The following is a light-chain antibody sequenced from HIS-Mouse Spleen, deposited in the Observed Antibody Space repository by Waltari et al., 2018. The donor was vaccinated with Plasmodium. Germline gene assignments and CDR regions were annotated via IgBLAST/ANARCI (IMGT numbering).Light chain of an antibody. CDR1: KLGDKY. V-gene: IGLV3-1*01. Sequence: SYELTQPPSVSVSPGQTASITCSGDKLGDKYACWYQQKPGQSPVLVIYQDSKRPSGIPERFSGSKSGTSATLGITGLQTGDEADYYCGTWDSSLSAGVVFGGGTKLTVL. J-gene: IGLJ2*01. CDR2: QDS. CDR3: GTWDSSLSAGVV.